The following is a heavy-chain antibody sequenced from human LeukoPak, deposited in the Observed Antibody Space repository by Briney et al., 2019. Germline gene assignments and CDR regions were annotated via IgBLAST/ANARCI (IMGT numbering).Heavy chain of an antibody. CDR3: ATSQGSWPDYFDY. CDR2: ISRSGSTI. D-gene: IGHD6-13*01. Sequence: GGSLRLSCAASGLTFSSHEMNWVRQAPGKGLEWVSYISRSGSTIYYADSVKGRITISSDNAKNSLYLQMNSLRAEDTAVYYCATSQGSWPDYFDYWGQGTLVTVSS. J-gene: IGHJ4*02. CDR1: GLTFSSHE. V-gene: IGHV3-48*03.